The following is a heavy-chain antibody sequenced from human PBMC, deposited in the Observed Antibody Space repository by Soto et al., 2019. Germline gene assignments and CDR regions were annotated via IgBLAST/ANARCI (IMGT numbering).Heavy chain of an antibody. J-gene: IGHJ6*02. CDR1: GFAVSGNC. CDR2: IHSGGDT. CDR3: ARSRTGTTYGGMDV. V-gene: IGHV3-66*01. D-gene: IGHD1-7*01. Sequence: PGGSLRLSCAASGFAVSGNCMTWVRQAPGKGLEWVSVIHSGGDTHYADSVRGRFTISRDNSKNTLYLQMNSLRAEDTAVYYCARSRTGTTYGGMDVWGQGTTVTVSS.